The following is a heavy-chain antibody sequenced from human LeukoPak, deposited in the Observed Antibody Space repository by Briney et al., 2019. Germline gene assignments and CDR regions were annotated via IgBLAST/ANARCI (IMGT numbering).Heavy chain of an antibody. V-gene: IGHV2-5*02. CDR3: AHRGYYDSSGYFDY. J-gene: IGHJ4*02. Sequence: SGPTLVNPTQTLTLTCTFSGFSLSTSGVGVGWILQPPAKALEWLAVIYWDDDKSYSPSLKSRLTITKDTSKNQVVLTMTNMDPVDTATYYCAHRGYYDSSGYFDYWGQGTLVTVSS. D-gene: IGHD3-22*01. CDR2: IYWDDDK. CDR1: GFSLSTSGVG.